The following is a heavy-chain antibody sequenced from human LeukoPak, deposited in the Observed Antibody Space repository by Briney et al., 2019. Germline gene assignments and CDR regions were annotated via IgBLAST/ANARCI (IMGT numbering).Heavy chain of an antibody. CDR2: IIPIFGTA. D-gene: IGHD3-16*02. V-gene: IGHV1-69*05. CDR3: ARDRLITFGGVIVNLGGDY. CDR1: GGTFSSYA. Sequence: SVKVSCKASGGTFSSYAISWVRQAPGQGLEWMGRIIPIFGTANYAQKFQGRVTITTDESTSTAYMELSSLRSEDTAVYYCARDRLITFGGVIVNLGGDYWGQGTLATVSS. J-gene: IGHJ4*02.